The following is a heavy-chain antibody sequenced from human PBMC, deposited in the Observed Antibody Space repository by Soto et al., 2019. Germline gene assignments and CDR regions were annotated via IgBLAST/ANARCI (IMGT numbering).Heavy chain of an antibody. CDR1: GFTFSTYW. J-gene: IGHJ4*02. V-gene: IGHV3-74*01. CDR3: TREVWGDELKRFDY. D-gene: IGHD2-21*01. Sequence: GGSLRLSCALSGFTFSTYWRHWVRQTPGLGLEWVSAIKSDGSRTTYADSVKGRFTISRDNDKNTVYLQMTSLRAEDTAVYYCTREVWGDELKRFDYWGQGTRVTVSS. CDR2: IKSDGSRT.